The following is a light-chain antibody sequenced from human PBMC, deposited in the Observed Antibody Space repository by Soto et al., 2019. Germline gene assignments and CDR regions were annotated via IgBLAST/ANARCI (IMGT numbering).Light chain of an antibody. Sequence: EIVLTQSPGTLSLSPGERATLSCRASQSVSSSYLAWYQQKPGQAPRLLIYGASSRATGIPDRFSVSGSGTYFTLTIXRLEPEDFAVYYCQHYGTSALFGPGTKVDIK. V-gene: IGKV3-20*01. CDR1: QSVSSSY. CDR2: GAS. J-gene: IGKJ3*01. CDR3: QHYGTSAL.